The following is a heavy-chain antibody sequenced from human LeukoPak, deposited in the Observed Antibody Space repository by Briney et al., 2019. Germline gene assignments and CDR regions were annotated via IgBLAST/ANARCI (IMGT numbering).Heavy chain of an antibody. CDR2: FDPEDGET. CDR1: GYTLTELS. Sequence: ASVKVSCKVSGYTLTELSMHWVRQAPGKGLEWMGGFDPEDGETIYAQKFQGSVTMTEDTSTDTAYMELSSLRSEDTAVYYCATFGGYSGYDSDYWGQGTLVTVSS. D-gene: IGHD5-12*01. J-gene: IGHJ4*02. V-gene: IGHV1-24*01. CDR3: ATFGGYSGYDSDY.